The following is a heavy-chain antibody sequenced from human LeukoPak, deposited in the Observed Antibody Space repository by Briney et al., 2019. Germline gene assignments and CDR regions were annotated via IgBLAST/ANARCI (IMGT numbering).Heavy chain of an antibody. CDR3: ARLAPWFGEPWLPYYFDY. CDR1: GGSISSSSYY. J-gene: IGHJ4*02. CDR2: IYYSVST. Sequence: SETLSLTCTVSGGSISSSSYYWGWIRQPPGKGLEWIGSIYYSVSTYYNPSLKSRVTISVDTSKNQFSLKLSSVTAADTAVYYCARLAPWFGEPWLPYYFDYWGQGTLVTVSS. D-gene: IGHD3-10*01. V-gene: IGHV4-39*01.